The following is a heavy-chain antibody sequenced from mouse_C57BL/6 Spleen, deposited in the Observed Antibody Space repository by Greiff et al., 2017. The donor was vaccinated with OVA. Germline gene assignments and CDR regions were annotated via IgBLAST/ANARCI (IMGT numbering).Heavy chain of an antibody. Sequence: EVQLQQSGPELVKPGASVKISCKASGYTFTDYYMNWVKQSHGKSLEWIGDINPNNGGTSYNQKFKGKATLTVDKSSSTAYMELRSLTSEDSAVYYCASWDYEDFDYWGQGTTLTVSS. V-gene: IGHV1-26*01. D-gene: IGHD2-4*01. J-gene: IGHJ2*01. CDR1: GYTFTDYY. CDR2: INPNNGGT. CDR3: ASWDYEDFDY.